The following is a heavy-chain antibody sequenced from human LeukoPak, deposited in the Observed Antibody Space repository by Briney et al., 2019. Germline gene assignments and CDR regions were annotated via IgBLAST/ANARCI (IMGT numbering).Heavy chain of an antibody. J-gene: IGHJ4*02. CDR1: GFTFSTYA. V-gene: IGHV3-23*01. Sequence: GGSLRLSCAAPGFTFSTYAMGWVRQAPGKGLEWVSSIRGGGGDPFYADSVKGRFTISRDNSKNTLFLQLDSLRAEDSAVYYCAKGGHDFNPFYWWGQGTLVTVSS. CDR2: IRGGGGDP. D-gene: IGHD2-21*02. CDR3: AKGGHDFNPFYW.